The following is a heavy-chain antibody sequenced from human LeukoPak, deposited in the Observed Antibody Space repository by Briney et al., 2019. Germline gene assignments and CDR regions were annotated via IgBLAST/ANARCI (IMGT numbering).Heavy chain of an antibody. CDR1: DSSIRNNYL. V-gene: IGHV4-38-2*02. Sequence: SETLSLTCTVSDSSIRNNYLWGWIRQPPRKGLEWIGNGNQSGSTYYNPSLKSRVTISLDTSKKQFSLKLTSVTAADTALYYCASVGASHYGDRFFDYWGQGTLVTVSS. J-gene: IGHJ4*02. D-gene: IGHD1-26*01. CDR3: ASVGASHYGDRFFDY. CDR2: GNQSGST.